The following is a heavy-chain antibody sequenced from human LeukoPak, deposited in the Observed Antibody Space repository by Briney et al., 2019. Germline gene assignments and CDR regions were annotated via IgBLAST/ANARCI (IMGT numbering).Heavy chain of an antibody. J-gene: IGHJ4*02. CDR3: ARGVQY. D-gene: IGHD1-1*01. CDR1: GGSISSSSYY. CDR2: IYYSGNT. V-gene: IGHV4-39*01. Sequence: SETLSLTCTVSGGSISSSSYYWGWIRQPPGKGLEWIAGIYYSGNTYYNPSLESRVTISVDTSKNQFSLKLSSVTAADTAVYYCARGVQYWGQGTLVTVSS.